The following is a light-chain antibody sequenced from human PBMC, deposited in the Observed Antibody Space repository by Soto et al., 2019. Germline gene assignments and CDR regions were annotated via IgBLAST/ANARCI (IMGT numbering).Light chain of an antibody. Sequence: QSALTQPASVSVSPGQSITISCTGTSSDVGGYNYVSWYQQHPGKAPKLMIYEVSNRPSGVSNRFSGSKSGNTASLTISGLQAEDEADYYCISYTSSSTLYVFGTGTKVTVL. J-gene: IGLJ1*01. CDR3: ISYTSSSTLYV. CDR2: EVS. CDR1: SSDVGGYNY. V-gene: IGLV2-14*01.